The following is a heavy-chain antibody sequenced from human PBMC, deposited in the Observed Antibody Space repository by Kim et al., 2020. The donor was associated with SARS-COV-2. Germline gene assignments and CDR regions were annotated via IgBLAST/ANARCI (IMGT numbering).Heavy chain of an antibody. CDR1: GFTFSSYE. Sequence: GGSLRLSCAASGFTFSSYEMNWVRQAPGKGLEWVSYISSSGSTIYYADSVKGRFTISRDNAKNSLYLQMNSLRAEDTAVYYCARDWSEGRLETYYDFWSGYSYSKNYGMDVWGQGTTVTVSS. V-gene: IGHV3-48*03. D-gene: IGHD3-3*01. CDR2: ISSSGSTI. CDR3: ARDWSEGRLETYYDFWSGYSYSKNYGMDV. J-gene: IGHJ6*02.